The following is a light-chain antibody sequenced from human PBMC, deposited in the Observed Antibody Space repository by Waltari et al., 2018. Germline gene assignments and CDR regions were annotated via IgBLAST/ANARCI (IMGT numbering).Light chain of an antibody. CDR3: ATWDGRVNGVL. CDR1: NYNIGSGP. Sequence: QSVLTQAPSVSGTPGQRVTISCSGTNYNIGSGPVNWYQQVPGISPKLLIYSNDQRPSGVPARFSGSKSGTSASLAISGLQSEDEADYYCATWDGRVNGVLFGGGTKVTVL. V-gene: IGLV1-44*01. CDR2: SND. J-gene: IGLJ2*01.